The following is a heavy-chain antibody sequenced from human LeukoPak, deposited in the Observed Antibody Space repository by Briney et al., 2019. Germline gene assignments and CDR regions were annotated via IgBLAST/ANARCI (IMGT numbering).Heavy chain of an antibody. CDR2: INHSGST. CDR1: GGSFSGYY. D-gene: IGHD6-13*01. CDR3: ARPYSSSWYWFDP. Sequence: SETLSLTCAVYGGSFSGYYWSWIRQPPGKGLEWIGEINHSGSTNYNPSLKSRVTISADTSKNQFSLKLSSVTAADAAVYYCARPYSSSWYWFDPWGQGTLVTVSS. J-gene: IGHJ5*02. V-gene: IGHV4-34*01.